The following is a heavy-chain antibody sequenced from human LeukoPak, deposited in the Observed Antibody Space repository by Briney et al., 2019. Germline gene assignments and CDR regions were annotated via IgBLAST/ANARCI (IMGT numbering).Heavy chain of an antibody. CDR1: GYNFTSYW. CDR2: IYPGDSDT. J-gene: IGHJ4*02. Sequence: GESLKISCKGFGYNFTSYWIGWVRQMPGKGLEWMGIIYPGDSDTRYSPSFQGQVTISADKSIGTAYLQWSSLKASDTAMYYCARHRPHTDSNSVADYYFDYWGQGTLVTVSS. CDR3: ARHRPHTDSNSVADYYFDY. D-gene: IGHD6-19*01. V-gene: IGHV5-51*01.